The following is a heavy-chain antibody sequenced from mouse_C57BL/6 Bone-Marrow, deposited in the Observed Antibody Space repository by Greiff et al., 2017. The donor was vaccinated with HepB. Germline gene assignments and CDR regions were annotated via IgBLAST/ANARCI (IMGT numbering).Heavy chain of an antibody. D-gene: IGHD1-1*01. V-gene: IGHV5-4*01. J-gene: IGHJ3*01. CDR2: ISDGGSYT. CDR3: ARDFLYYYGSTQFAY. CDR1: GFTFSSYA. Sequence: EVKLMESGGGLVKPGGSLKLSCAASGFTFSSYAMSWVRQTPEKRLEWVATISDGGSYTYYPDNVKGRFTISRDNAKNNLYLQMSHLKSEDTAMYYCARDFLYYYGSTQFAYWGQGTLVTVSA.